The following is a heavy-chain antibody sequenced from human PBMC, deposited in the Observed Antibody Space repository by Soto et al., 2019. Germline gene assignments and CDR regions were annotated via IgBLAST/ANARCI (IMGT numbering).Heavy chain of an antibody. J-gene: IGHJ4*02. Sequence: SETLSLTCTVSGGSINDFYWSWIRQPPGKGLEWIGYIYYSGSTDYNPSLKGRVTISVDTSKNQFSLKLRSVTAADTAVCYCGRGGGVAARTFDYWGQGTLVTVSS. CDR1: GGSINDFY. D-gene: IGHD3-16*01. CDR2: IYYSGST. CDR3: GRGGGVAARTFDY. V-gene: IGHV4-59*01.